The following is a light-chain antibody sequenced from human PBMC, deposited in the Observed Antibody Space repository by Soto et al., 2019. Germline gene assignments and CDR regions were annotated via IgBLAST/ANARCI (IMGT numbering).Light chain of an antibody. J-gene: IGKJ1*01. CDR1: QSVSSN. Sequence: IVMTQSPATLSVSPWERATLSCRASQSVSSNLAWYQQKPGQAPRLLIYGASTRATGIPARFSGSGSGTEFTLTISSLQSEDFAVYYCQQYNNWPPWTFGQGTKVDI. CDR3: QQYNNWPPWT. V-gene: IGKV3-15*01. CDR2: GAS.